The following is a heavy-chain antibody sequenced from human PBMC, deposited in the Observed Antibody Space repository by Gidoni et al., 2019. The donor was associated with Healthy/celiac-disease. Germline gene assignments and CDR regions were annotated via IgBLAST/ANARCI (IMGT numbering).Heavy chain of an antibody. CDR1: GGTFSSYT. V-gene: IGHV1-69*02. CDR3: ASGGRGRTNWFDP. Sequence: QVQLVQSGAEVKKPGSSVKVSCKASGGTFSSYTISWVRQAPGQGLEWTGRIIPILGIANYAQKFQGRVTITADKSTSTAYMELSSLRSEDTAVYYCASGGRGRTNWFDPWGQGTLVTVSS. J-gene: IGHJ5*02. D-gene: IGHD3-16*01. CDR2: IIPILGIA.